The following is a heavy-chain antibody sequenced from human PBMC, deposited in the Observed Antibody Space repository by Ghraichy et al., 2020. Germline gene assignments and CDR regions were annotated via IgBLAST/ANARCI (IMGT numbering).Heavy chain of an antibody. D-gene: IGHD3-22*01. Sequence: GGSLRLSCAASGFTFSSYAMSWVRQAPGKGLEWVSAISGSGGSTYYADSVKGRFTISRDNSKNTLYLQMNSLRAEDTAVYYCAKDRSYYYDRWDAFDIWGQGTMVTVSS. V-gene: IGHV3-23*01. J-gene: IGHJ3*02. CDR2: ISGSGGST. CDR3: AKDRSYYYDRWDAFDI. CDR1: GFTFSSYA.